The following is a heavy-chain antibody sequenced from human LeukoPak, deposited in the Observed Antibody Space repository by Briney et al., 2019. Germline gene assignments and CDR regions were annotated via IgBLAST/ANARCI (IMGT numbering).Heavy chain of an antibody. Sequence: SETLSLTCTVSGGSISSSSYYWGWIRQPPGKGLGWIGSIYYSGSTYYNPSLKSRVTISVDTSKNQFSLKLSSVTAADTAVYYCARLVQTYDSSGYDPWGQGTLVTVSS. CDR3: ARLVQTYDSSGYDP. J-gene: IGHJ5*02. CDR2: IYYSGST. D-gene: IGHD3-22*01. V-gene: IGHV4-39*01. CDR1: GGSISSSSYY.